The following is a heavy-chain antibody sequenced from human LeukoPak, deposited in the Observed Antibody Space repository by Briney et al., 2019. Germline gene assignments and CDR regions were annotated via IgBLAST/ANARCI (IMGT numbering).Heavy chain of an antibody. D-gene: IGHD2-2*01. CDR2: IYYSGST. CDR3: ARAVVPAAIISGNFWSDP. J-gene: IGHJ5*02. Sequence: SETLSLTCTVSGGSISSGGYYWSWIRQHPGKGLEWIGYIYYSGSTYYNPSLKSRVTISVDTSKNQFSLKLSSVTAADTAAYYCARAVVPAAIISGNFWSDPWGQGTLVTVYS. V-gene: IGHV4-31*03. CDR1: GGSISSGGYY.